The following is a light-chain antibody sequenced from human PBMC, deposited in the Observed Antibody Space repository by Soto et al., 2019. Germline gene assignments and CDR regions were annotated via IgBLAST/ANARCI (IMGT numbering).Light chain of an antibody. Sequence: QSVLTQPPSASGSPGQSVTISCTGTSGDVGAHNYVSWYQHHPGKAPKLMIYDVSKRPSGVPDRFSGSKSGNTASLTVSGLQAEDEADYYCLSAAGSNIYIFGTGTKLTVL. CDR1: SGDVGAHNY. CDR3: LSAAGSNIYI. J-gene: IGLJ1*01. V-gene: IGLV2-8*01. CDR2: DVS.